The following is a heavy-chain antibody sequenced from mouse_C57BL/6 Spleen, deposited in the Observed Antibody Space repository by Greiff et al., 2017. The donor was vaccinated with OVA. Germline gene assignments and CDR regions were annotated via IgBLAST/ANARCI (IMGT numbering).Heavy chain of an antibody. V-gene: IGHV5-4*03. D-gene: IGHD1-1*01. CDR2: ISDGGSYT. CDR1: GFTFSSYA. J-gene: IGHJ2*01. Sequence: EVKLVESGGGLVKPGGSLKLSCAASGFTFSSYAMSWVRQTPEKRLEWVATISDGGSYTYYPDNVKGRFTISRDNAKNNLYLQMSHLKSEDTAMYYCASPGVRNFDYWGQGTTLTVSS. CDR3: ASPGVRNFDY.